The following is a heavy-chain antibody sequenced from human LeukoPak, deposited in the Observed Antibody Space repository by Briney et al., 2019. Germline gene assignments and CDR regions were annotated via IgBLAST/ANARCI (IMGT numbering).Heavy chain of an antibody. Sequence: SETLSLTCAVSGCSISSGYYWGWIRQPPGKGLEWIGSIYHSGSTYYNPSLKSRVTISVDTSKNQFSLKLSSVTAADTAVYYCARDYGDYGGWYYYYGMDVWGKRTTVTVSS. CDR3: ARDYGDYGGWYYYYGMDV. CDR2: IYHSGST. V-gene: IGHV4-38-2*01. J-gene: IGHJ6*04. CDR1: GCSISSGYY. D-gene: IGHD4-17*01.